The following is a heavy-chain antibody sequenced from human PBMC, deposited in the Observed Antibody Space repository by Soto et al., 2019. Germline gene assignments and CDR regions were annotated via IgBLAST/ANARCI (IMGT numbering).Heavy chain of an antibody. V-gene: IGHV3-30*18. J-gene: IGHJ4*02. D-gene: IGHD1-26*01. CDR3: AKERSGSYYGPLDY. CDR2: ISYDGSNK. Sequence: QVQLVESGGGVVQPGRSLRLSCAASGFTFSSYGMHGVRQAPGKGLEWLAVISYDGSNKYYADSVKGRFNISRDNSKNTLYLQMNSLSAEDTAVYYCAKERSGSYYGPLDYLGQGTLVTVSS. CDR1: GFTFSSYG.